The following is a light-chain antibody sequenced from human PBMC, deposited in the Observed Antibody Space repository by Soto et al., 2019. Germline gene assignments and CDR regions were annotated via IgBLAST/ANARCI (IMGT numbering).Light chain of an antibody. CDR3: QQYNIWPPLT. CDR1: QSVSTN. Sequence: EVVMTQSPATLSVSPGEGATLSCRASQSVSTNLAWYLQKPGQAPRLLIYGASTRATGIPARFSGSGSGTDFTLTISILQSEDFGIYYCQQYNIWPPLTFGGGTKVEIK. V-gene: IGKV3-15*01. CDR2: GAS. J-gene: IGKJ4*01.